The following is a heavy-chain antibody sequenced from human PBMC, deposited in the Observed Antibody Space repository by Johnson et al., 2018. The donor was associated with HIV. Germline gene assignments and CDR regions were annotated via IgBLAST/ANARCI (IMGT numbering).Heavy chain of an antibody. Sequence: QVQLVESGGGVVQPGRSLRLSCAASGFTFSSYAMHWVRQAPGKGLEWVTIISYDGSNKYYADSVKGRFTISRDNSKNTLYLQMNSLRAEDTAIYYCAKDYSNYPQDAFDIWGQGTMVTVSS. J-gene: IGHJ3*02. CDR2: ISYDGSNK. CDR3: AKDYSNYPQDAFDI. D-gene: IGHD4-11*01. V-gene: IGHV3-30*04. CDR1: GFTFSSYA.